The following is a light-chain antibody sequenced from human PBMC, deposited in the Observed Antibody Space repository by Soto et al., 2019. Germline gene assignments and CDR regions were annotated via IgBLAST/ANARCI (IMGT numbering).Light chain of an antibody. CDR1: SSDVGGYNY. V-gene: IGLV2-14*01. CDR2: DVS. Sequence: QSALTQPASVSGSPGQSITISCTGTSSDVGGYNYVSWYQQHSGKAPKLMIYDVSNRPSGVSNRFSGSKSGNTASLTISGLQAEDEADYYCSSYTSSSPYVVFGGGTQLTVL. J-gene: IGLJ2*01. CDR3: SSYTSSSPYVV.